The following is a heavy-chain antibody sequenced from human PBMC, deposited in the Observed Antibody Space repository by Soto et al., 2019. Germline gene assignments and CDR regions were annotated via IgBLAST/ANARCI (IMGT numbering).Heavy chain of an antibody. CDR3: ARSTYYDILTGSYYYDAMDV. CDR1: GVTVGSNY. J-gene: IGHJ6*02. V-gene: IGHV3-53*01. Sequence: GSLSLTCAASGVTVGSNYMSWVRQAPPKGLEWVSVIYSEGATSYADPVKGRFTISRENSNNTLYLHMNNLRAEDTAVYYCARSTYYDILTGSYYYDAMDVWGQGTTVTVPS. D-gene: IGHD3-9*01. CDR2: IYSEGAT.